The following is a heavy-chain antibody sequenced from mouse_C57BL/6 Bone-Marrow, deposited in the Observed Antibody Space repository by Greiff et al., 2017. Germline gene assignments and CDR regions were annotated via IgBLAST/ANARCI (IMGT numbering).Heavy chain of an antibody. CDR2: IRSKSSNYAT. CDR1: GFTFNTYA. D-gene: IGHD1-1*01. CDR3: VRDPYYGSPYWYFDV. Sequence: EVQLVESGGGLVQPKGSLKLSCAASGFTFNTYAMHWVRQAPGKGLEWVARIRSKSSNYATYYADSVKDRFTISRDDSQSMLYLQMNNLKTEDTAMYYCVRDPYYGSPYWYFDVWGTGTTVTVSS. J-gene: IGHJ1*03. V-gene: IGHV10-3*01.